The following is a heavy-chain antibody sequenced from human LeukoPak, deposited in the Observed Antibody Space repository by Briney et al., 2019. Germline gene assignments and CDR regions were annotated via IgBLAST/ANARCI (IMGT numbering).Heavy chain of an antibody. Sequence: SETLSLTCTVSGGPISSYYWSWIRQPAGKGLEWIGRIYTSGSTNYNPSLKSRVTMSVDTSKNQFSLKLSSGTAAATAVYYCARDGGYSSSRYSVNWFDPWGQGTLVTVSS. CDR2: IYTSGST. CDR1: GGPISSYY. D-gene: IGHD6-13*01. V-gene: IGHV4-4*07. CDR3: ARDGGYSSSRYSVNWFDP. J-gene: IGHJ5*02.